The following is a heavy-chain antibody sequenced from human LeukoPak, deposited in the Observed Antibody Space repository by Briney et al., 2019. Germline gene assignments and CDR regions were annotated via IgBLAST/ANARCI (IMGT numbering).Heavy chain of an antibody. Sequence: ASVKVSCKASGYTITRHGITWVRQATGQGLEWMGWISTYDVDTYYAQKFQCRVTMTRDTSTTTAYTELRGLRSDDAAIYYCARDVLNRCIGGICPIDDWGQGTLVTVSS. CDR1: GYTITRHG. V-gene: IGHV1-18*04. CDR3: ARDVLNRCIGGICPIDD. J-gene: IGHJ4*02. D-gene: IGHD2-15*01. CDR2: ISTYDVDT.